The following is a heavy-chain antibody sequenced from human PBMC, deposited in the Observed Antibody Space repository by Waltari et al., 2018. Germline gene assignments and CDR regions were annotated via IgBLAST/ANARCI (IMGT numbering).Heavy chain of an antibody. CDR2: IDTTGTT. D-gene: IGHD3-16*01. Sequence: QVQLQESGPGLLKPSETLSLTCTVSGDSITRYSWSCIRQSPGKVLEWIGYIDTTGTTYANPSLQRQVSISRDTSRNQFSLQVTSVTAADTAFYYCARSKFGSSFDSWGQGTLVTVS. J-gene: IGHJ4*02. CDR1: GDSITRYS. CDR3: ARSKFGSSFDS. V-gene: IGHV4-4*09.